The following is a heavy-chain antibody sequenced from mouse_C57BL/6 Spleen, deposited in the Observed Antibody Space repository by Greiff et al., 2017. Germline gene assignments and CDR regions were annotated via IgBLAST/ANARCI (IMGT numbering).Heavy chain of an antibody. V-gene: IGHV1-50*01. CDR1: GYTFTSYW. J-gene: IGHJ4*01. D-gene: IGHD2-14*01. CDR3: ARQVPHMDY. Sequence: VQLQQPGAELVKPGASVKLSCKASGYTFTSYWMQWVKQRPGQGLEWIGEIDPSDSYTNYNQKFKGKATLTVDTSSSTAYMQLSSLTSEYAAVYYCARQVPHMDYWGQGTSVTVSS. CDR2: IDPSDSYT.